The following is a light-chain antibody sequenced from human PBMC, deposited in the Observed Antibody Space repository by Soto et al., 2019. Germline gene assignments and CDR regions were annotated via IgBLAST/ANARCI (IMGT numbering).Light chain of an antibody. J-gene: IGLJ1*01. Sequence: SSELTQPPSVSVAPGKTARITCGGNNIGSKSVHWYQQKPGQAPVLVIYYDSDRPSGIPERFSGSNSGNTATLTISGVEAGDEDDYYCQVWDSSSDHDVFGTGTKLTVL. CDR1: NIGSKS. CDR2: YDS. V-gene: IGLV3-21*04. CDR3: QVWDSSSDHDV.